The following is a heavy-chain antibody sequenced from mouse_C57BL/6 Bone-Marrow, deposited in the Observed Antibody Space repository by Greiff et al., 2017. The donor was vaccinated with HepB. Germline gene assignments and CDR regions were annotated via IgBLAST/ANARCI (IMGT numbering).Heavy chain of an antibody. J-gene: IGHJ2*01. V-gene: IGHV1-81*01. CDR3: ARSTLLTLFDY. CDR1: GYTFTSYG. D-gene: IGHD2-1*01. Sequence: QVQLQQSGAELARPGASVKLSCKASGYTFTSYGISWVKQRTGQGLEWIGEIYPRSGKTYYNEKFKGKATMTADKSSSTAYMELRSLTSEDSAVYFCARSTLLTLFDYWGQGTTLTVSS. CDR2: IYPRSGKT.